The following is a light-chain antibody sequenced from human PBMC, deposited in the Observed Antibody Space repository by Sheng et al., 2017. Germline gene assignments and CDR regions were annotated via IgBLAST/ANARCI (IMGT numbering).Light chain of an antibody. Sequence: EIVLTQSPGTLSLSPGERATLSCRASQSVSSTYLAWYQQKPGQAPRLLIYGASIRATGIPDRFSGSGSGTDFTLTISSLEPEDFAVYYCQQRSKWPVTFGPGTKVDIK. J-gene: IGKJ3*01. CDR2: GAS. CDR1: QSVSSTY. V-gene: IGKV3D-20*02. CDR3: QQRSKWPVT.